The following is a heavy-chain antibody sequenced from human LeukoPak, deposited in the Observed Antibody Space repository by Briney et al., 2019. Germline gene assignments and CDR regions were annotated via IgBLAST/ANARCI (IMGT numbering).Heavy chain of an antibody. CDR1: GFTFSSYA. V-gene: IGHV3-30-3*01. D-gene: IGHD1-14*01. J-gene: IGHJ4*02. Sequence: GGSLRLSCAASGFTFSSYAMHWVRQAPGKGLEWVAVISYDGSNKYYADSVKGRFTISRDNSKSTLYLQMSSLRAEDTAVYYCAIRRFDYWGQGTLVTVSS. CDR2: ISYDGSNK. CDR3: AIRRFDY.